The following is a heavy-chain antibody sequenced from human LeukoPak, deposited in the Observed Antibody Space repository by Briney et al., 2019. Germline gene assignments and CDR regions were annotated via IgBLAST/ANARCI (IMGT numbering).Heavy chain of an antibody. Sequence: SVKVSCKASGGTFSSYAISWVRQAPGQGLEWMGGIIPIFGTANYAQKFQGRVTITTDESTSTAYMELSSLRSEDTAVYYCARGSLTDWSGYIYPYYYYYMDVWGKGTTVTVSS. CDR3: ARGSLTDWSGYIYPYYYYYMDV. J-gene: IGHJ6*03. D-gene: IGHD3-3*01. CDR1: GGTFSSYA. CDR2: IIPIFGTA. V-gene: IGHV1-69*05.